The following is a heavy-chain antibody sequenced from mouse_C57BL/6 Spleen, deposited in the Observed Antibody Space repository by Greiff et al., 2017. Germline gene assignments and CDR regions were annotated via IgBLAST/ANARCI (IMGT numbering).Heavy chain of an antibody. Sequence: EVKLMESGGDLVKPGGSLKLSCAASGFTFSSYGMSWVRQTPDKRLEWVATISSGGSYTYYPDSVKGRFSISRDNAKNTLYLQMSSLKSEDTAMYYCARHYYGSSDWYFDVWGTGTTVTVSS. CDR3: ARHYYGSSDWYFDV. D-gene: IGHD1-1*01. V-gene: IGHV5-6*01. J-gene: IGHJ1*03. CDR1: GFTFSSYG. CDR2: ISSGGSYT.